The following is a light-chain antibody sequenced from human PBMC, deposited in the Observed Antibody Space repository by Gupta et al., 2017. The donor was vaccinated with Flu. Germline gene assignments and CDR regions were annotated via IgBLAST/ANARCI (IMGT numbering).Light chain of an antibody. Sequence: DRVIITCRASQSISSYLNGYQQKPGKAPKLLIYAASSLQSGVPSRFSGSGSGTDVTLTISSLQPEDFATYYCQQSYSTPPETFGQGTKVEIK. CDR1: QSISSY. J-gene: IGKJ1*01. CDR2: AAS. CDR3: QQSYSTPPET. V-gene: IGKV1-39*01.